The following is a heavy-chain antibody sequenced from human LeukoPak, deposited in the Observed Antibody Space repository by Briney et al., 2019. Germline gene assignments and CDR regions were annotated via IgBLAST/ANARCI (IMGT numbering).Heavy chain of an antibody. CDR3: ARGFLPGDYFDY. J-gene: IGHJ4*02. Sequence: GGSLRLSCAPSGFTFSSYAMHWVRQAPGKGLEWVAVISYDGSNKYYADSVKGRFTISRDNSKNTLYLQMNSLRAEDTAVYYCARGFLPGDYFDYWGQGTLVTVSS. CDR1: GFTFSSYA. V-gene: IGHV3-30-3*01. D-gene: IGHD2/OR15-2a*01. CDR2: ISYDGSNK.